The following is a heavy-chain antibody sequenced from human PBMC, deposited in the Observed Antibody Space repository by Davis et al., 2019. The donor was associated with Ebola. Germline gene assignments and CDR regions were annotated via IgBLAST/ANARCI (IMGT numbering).Heavy chain of an antibody. CDR3: ARDPFDARPGIAAAGTAYFDY. J-gene: IGHJ4*02. CDR2: TYYRSKWYN. CDR1: GDSVSSNSAA. D-gene: IGHD6-13*01. Sequence: SQTLSLTCAISGDSVSSNSAAWNWIRQSPSRGLEWLGRTYYRSKWYNDYAVSVKSRITINPDTSKNQFSLQLNSVTPEDTAVYYCARDPFDARPGIAAAGTAYFDYWGQGTLVTVSS. V-gene: IGHV6-1*01.